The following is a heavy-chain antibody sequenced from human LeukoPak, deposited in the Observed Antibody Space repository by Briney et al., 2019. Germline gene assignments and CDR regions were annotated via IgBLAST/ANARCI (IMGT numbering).Heavy chain of an antibody. CDR1: GFSLTTSGMG. D-gene: IGHD4-23*01. J-gene: IGHJ3*02. Sequence: SGPTLVNPRQTLTRTCTFSGFSLTTSGMGVGWIRQPPGKAREWLVIIYWNDDRRYSPYLKSRLTIKKDTSKNQVVLSMTNMDPVDTATYYCAQYPDYGGDYDAFDIWGHGTMVTVSS. CDR3: AQYPDYGGDYDAFDI. V-gene: IGHV2-5*01. CDR2: IYWNDDR.